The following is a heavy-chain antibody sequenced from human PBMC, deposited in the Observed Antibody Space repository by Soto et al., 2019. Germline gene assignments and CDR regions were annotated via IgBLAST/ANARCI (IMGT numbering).Heavy chain of an antibody. J-gene: IGHJ4*02. CDR3: ARDGLLGYFDY. V-gene: IGHV3-30-3*01. D-gene: IGHD3-16*01. Sequence: QVQLVESGGGVVQPGRSLRLSCAASGFTFSSYAMHWVRQAPGKGLEWVAVISYDGINKYYADSVKGRFTISRDNSKNTLYLQMNSLRAEDTAVYYCARDGLLGYFDYWGQGTLVTVSS. CDR2: ISYDGINK. CDR1: GFTFSSYA.